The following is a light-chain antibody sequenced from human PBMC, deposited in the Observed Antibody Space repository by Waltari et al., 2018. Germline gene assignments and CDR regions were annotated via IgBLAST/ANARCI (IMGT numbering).Light chain of an antibody. V-gene: IGKV1-5*03. CDR2: KAS. J-gene: IGKJ1*01. Sequence: DIQMTQSPYTLSASVGDRVTITCRASQSISGWVAWYQQKPGKAPKLLIYKASSLESGVPSRFSGSGSGTEFTLTISSLQPDDFATYYCQQYHSYWWTFGQGTKVEIK. CDR3: QQYHSYWWT. CDR1: QSISGW.